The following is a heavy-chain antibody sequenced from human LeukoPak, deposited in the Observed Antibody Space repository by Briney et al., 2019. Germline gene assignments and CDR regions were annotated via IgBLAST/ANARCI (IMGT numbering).Heavy chain of an antibody. CDR2: ISYDGSNK. Sequence: GGSLRLSCAASGFTFSSYAMHWVRQAPGKGLEWVAVISYDGSNKYYADSVKGRFTISRDNSKNTLYLQMNSLRAEDTAVYYCARLGRFLRVDYFDYWGQGSLVTVSS. V-gene: IGHV3-30*04. J-gene: IGHJ4*02. CDR1: GFTFSSYA. CDR3: ARLGRFLRVDYFDY. D-gene: IGHD3-10*01.